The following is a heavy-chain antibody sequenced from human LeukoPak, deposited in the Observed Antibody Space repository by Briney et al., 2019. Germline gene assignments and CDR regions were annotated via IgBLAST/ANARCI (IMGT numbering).Heavy chain of an antibody. J-gene: IGHJ6*02. D-gene: IGHD2-15*01. CDR2: IKQDGSEK. V-gene: IGHV3-7*01. CDR1: GFTFSSYW. CDR3: ARRSGYYYYGMDV. Sequence: GGSLRLSCAASGFTFSSYWMSWVRQAPGKGREWVANIKQDGSEKYYVDSVKGRFTISRDNAKNSLYLQMNSLRAEDTAVYYCARRSGYYYYGMDVWGQGTTVTVSS.